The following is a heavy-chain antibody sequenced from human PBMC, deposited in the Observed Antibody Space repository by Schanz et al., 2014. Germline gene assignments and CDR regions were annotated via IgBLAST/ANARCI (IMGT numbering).Heavy chain of an antibody. V-gene: IGHV3-33*06. Sequence: QVQLVESGGGVVQPGRSLRLSCAASGFTFSSYGMHWVRQVPGKGLEWVAVVCYDGSKKYYADSVKGRFTTSRDNSKNAMYLQMNSLRAEETAVYYCVKDLQLELLRDVQYYGMDVWCQGAAVTVSS. CDR3: VKDLQLELLRDVQYYGMDV. J-gene: IGHJ6*02. D-gene: IGHD1-26*01. CDR2: VCYDGSKK. CDR1: GFTFSSYG.